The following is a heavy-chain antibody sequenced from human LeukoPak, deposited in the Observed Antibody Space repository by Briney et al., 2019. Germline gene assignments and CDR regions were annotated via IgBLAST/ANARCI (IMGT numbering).Heavy chain of an antibody. Sequence: PGGSLRLSCAASGFTFNRNAMHWVRQAPGKGLEWVGLVWYDGTNKYYADSVKGRFTISRDKSKNTLYLQMNSLSAEDTAVYYCARDQGGDCSGGSCYGYYGMDVWGQGTTVTVSS. J-gene: IGHJ6*02. V-gene: IGHV3-33*01. CDR2: VWYDGTNK. D-gene: IGHD2-15*01. CDR1: GFTFNRNA. CDR3: ARDQGGDCSGGSCYGYYGMDV.